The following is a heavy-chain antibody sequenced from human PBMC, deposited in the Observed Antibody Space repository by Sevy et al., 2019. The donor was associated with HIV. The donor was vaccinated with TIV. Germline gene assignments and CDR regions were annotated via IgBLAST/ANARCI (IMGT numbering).Heavy chain of an antibody. Sequence: SETLSLTCTVSGGSVSSGSYYWSWIRQPPGKGLEWIGYIYYSGSTNYNPSLKSRVTISVDTSKNQFSLKLGSVADADAAVYYCARDRRDTAMFDYWGQGTLVTVSS. J-gene: IGHJ4*02. D-gene: IGHD5-18*01. CDR1: GGSVSSGSYY. V-gene: IGHV4-61*01. CDR3: ARDRRDTAMFDY. CDR2: IYYSGST.